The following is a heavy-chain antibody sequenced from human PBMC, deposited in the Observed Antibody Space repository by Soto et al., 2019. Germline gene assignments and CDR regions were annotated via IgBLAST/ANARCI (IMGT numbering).Heavy chain of an antibody. Sequence: SETLSLTCSVSVGSIGSSSYYFGWIRQPPWKGLEWIGSLYYTGTTNYNSSLKSRVTISADKSQNQFSLRLSSVTAADTAVYYCGAYCSRTHCHDWFEPWGQGTLVHVSS. CDR2: LYYTGTT. D-gene: IGHD2-2*01. CDR3: GAYCSRTHCHDWFEP. V-gene: IGHV4-39*01. J-gene: IGHJ5*02. CDR1: VGSIGSSSYY.